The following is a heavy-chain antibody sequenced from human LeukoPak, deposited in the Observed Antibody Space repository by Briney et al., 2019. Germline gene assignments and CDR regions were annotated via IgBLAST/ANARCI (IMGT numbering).Heavy chain of an antibody. CDR2: INPSGGST. Sequence: GASVKVSCKTSGYIFTNHDINWVRQAPGQGLEWMGIINPSGGSTSYAQKFQGRVTMTRDTSTSTVYMELSSLRSEDTAVYYCARSVTTSDYWGQGTLVTVSS. CDR3: ARSVTTSDY. V-gene: IGHV1-46*03. CDR1: GYIFTNHD. J-gene: IGHJ4*02. D-gene: IGHD4-17*01.